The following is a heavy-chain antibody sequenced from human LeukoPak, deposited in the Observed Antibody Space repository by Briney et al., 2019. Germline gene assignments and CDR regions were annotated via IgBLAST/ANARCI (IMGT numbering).Heavy chain of an antibody. Sequence: GGSLRLSCAASGFTFDDYAMHWVRQAPGKGLEWVSGISWNSGSIGYADSVKGRFTISRDNSKNTLYLQMNSLRAEDTAVYYCASPTVMQYWGQGTLVTVSS. V-gene: IGHV3-9*01. CDR2: ISWNSGSI. J-gene: IGHJ4*02. D-gene: IGHD4-17*01. CDR3: ASPTVMQY. CDR1: GFTFDDYA.